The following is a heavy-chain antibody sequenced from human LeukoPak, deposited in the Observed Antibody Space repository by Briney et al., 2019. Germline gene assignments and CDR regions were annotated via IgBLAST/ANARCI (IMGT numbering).Heavy chain of an antibody. Sequence: SETLSLTCNVSRGSISSGGHYWSWIRQRPGKGLEWMGYTYFTGGTYYNPSLQSRLIISADTSMTQFSLRLRSVTAADTAVYYCARVSFTYGPLDSWGPGILVTVSS. D-gene: IGHD4-17*01. CDR2: TYFTGGT. V-gene: IGHV4-31*03. J-gene: IGHJ4*02. CDR1: RGSISSGGHY. CDR3: ARVSFTYGPLDS.